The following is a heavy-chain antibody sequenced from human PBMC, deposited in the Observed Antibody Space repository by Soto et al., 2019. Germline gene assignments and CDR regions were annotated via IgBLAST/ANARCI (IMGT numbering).Heavy chain of an antibody. CDR3: ARAGYTYGLDL. CDR2: IYYSGSTYSGST. J-gene: IGHJ4*02. Sequence: SETLSLTCTVSGGSISSGGFYWNWIRQRPGKRLEWIAYIYYSGSTYSGSTYYNPALKSRVTISVDTSNYQFSLRVSSVTAADTAVYYCARAGYTYGLDLWGQGALVTSPQ. V-gene: IGHV4-31*03. D-gene: IGHD5-18*01. CDR1: GGSISSGGFY.